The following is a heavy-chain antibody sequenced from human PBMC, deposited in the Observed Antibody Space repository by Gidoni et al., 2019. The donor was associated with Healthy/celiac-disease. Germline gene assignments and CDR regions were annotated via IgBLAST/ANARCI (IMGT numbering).Heavy chain of an antibody. Sequence: QVQLQESGPGLVKPSQTLSLTCTVSGGSLSSGGYYWSWIRQHPGKGLEWIGYIYYSGSTYYNPSLKSRVTISVDTSKNQFSLKLSSVTAADTAVYYCARAVVVVAAANYYYYGMDVWGQGTTVTVSS. CDR1: GGSLSSGGYY. CDR3: ARAVVVVAAANYYYYGMDV. J-gene: IGHJ6*02. D-gene: IGHD2-15*01. V-gene: IGHV4-31*03. CDR2: IYYSGST.